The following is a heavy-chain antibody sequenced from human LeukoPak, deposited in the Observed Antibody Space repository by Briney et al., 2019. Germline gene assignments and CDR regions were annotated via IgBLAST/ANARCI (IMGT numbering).Heavy chain of an antibody. CDR3: ARGPSSSWPYYYYYYMDV. D-gene: IGHD6-13*01. CDR1: GFTVSSNY. V-gene: IGHV3-66*01. Sequence: GGSLRLSCAASGFTVSSNYMSWVRQAPGKGLEWVSVIYSGGSTYYADSVKGRFTISRDNSKNTLYLQINSLRAEDTAVYYCARGPSSSWPYYYYYYMDVWGKGTTVTISS. J-gene: IGHJ6*03. CDR2: IYSGGST.